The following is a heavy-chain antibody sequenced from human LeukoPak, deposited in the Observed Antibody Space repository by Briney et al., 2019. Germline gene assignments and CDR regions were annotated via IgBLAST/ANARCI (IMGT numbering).Heavy chain of an antibody. V-gene: IGHV3-30*02. CDR3: AKVREYNYGSLFDY. Sequence: GGSLRLSCAASGFTFSSYGMHWVRQAPGKGLEWVALIRYDGSIKYNADSVKGRFTISRDNSKNTLYLQMNSLRPEDTAVYYCAKVREYNYGSLFDYWGQGTLVTVSS. D-gene: IGHD5-18*01. CDR2: IRYDGSIK. J-gene: IGHJ4*02. CDR1: GFTFSSYG.